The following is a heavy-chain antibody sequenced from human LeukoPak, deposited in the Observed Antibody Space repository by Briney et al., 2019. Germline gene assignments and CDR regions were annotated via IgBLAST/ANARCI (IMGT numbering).Heavy chain of an antibody. D-gene: IGHD6-19*01. V-gene: IGHV3-23*01. J-gene: IGHJ4*02. CDR1: GFTFSSYA. CDR3: AKPDLIAVAGTRVGRGPDY. CDR2: ISGSGGST. Sequence: GGSLRLSCAASGFTFSSYAMSWVRQAPGKGLEWVSAISGSGGSTYYADSVKGRFTISRDNSKNTLYPQMNSLRAEDTAVHYCAKPDLIAVAGTRVGRGPDYWGQGTLVTVSS.